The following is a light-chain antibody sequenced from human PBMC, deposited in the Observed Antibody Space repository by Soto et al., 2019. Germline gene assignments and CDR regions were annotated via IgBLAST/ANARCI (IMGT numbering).Light chain of an antibody. Sequence: QSVLTQPPSASGTPGQRVTISCSGSSSNLGSNTVNWYQQLPGTAPKLLIYNNNQRPSGVPDRFSGSKSGTSASLAISGLRSEDEAEYYCAAWDDSLNWMFGGGTKLTVL. CDR2: NNN. J-gene: IGLJ3*02. V-gene: IGLV1-44*01. CDR1: SSNLGSNT. CDR3: AAWDDSLNWM.